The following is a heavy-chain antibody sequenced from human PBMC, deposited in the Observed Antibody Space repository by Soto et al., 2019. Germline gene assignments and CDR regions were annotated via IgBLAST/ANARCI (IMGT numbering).Heavy chain of an antibody. J-gene: IGHJ4*02. V-gene: IGHV3-64D*06. CDR1: GFIFSEST. Sequence: EVQLVESGGGLVQPGGSLRLSCSASGFIFSESTIYWVRQVPGKGLEAISAVSTSGRSTYYADSVQDRFTISRDNSKYTLFLQMGSLRPEDTAIYYCVKQAHGLDGVAFDYWGQGTQVTVAS. CDR2: VSTSGRST. D-gene: IGHD2-15*01. CDR3: VKQAHGLDGVAFDY.